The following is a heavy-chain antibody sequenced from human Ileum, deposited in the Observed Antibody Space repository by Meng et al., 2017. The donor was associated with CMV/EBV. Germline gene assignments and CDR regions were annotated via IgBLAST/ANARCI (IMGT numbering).Heavy chain of an antibody. CDR2: INPNSGGT. CDR3: ARVDYGDYVRDY. D-gene: IGHD4-17*01. Sequence: ASVKVSCKASGYTFTNYDINWVRQATGQGLEWMGWINPNSGGTNYAQKFQGRVTITRNTSISTAYMELSSLRSEDTAVYYCARVDYGDYVRDYWGQGTLVTVSS. V-gene: IGHV1-8*01. J-gene: IGHJ4*02. CDR1: GYTFTNYD.